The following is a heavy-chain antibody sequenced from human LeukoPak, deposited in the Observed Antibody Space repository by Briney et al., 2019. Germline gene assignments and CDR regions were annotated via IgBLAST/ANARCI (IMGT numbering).Heavy chain of an antibody. Sequence: GGSLRLSCAASGFSFDDYGMSWVRQVPGKGLEWVSGINWDAGSTNYADSVKGRFIISRDNGKKSLYLQMNSLRAEDTALYFCARRGSRLRSTYAVEYFDFWGQGTLVTVSS. CDR2: INWDAGST. V-gene: IGHV3-20*04. J-gene: IGHJ4*02. CDR1: GFSFDDYG. CDR3: ARRGSRLRSTYAVEYFDF.